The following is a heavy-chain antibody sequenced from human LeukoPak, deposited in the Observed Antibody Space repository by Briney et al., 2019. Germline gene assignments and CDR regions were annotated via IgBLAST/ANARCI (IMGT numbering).Heavy chain of an antibody. Sequence: PGRSLRLSCAASEFTFNSYGVHWVRQAPGKGLEWVAVISNDGNNKYYADSVKGRFTISRDNSKNTLFLQMNSLRAEDTAVYYCAKPYYYGSGANYFDYWGQGTLVTVSS. J-gene: IGHJ4*02. D-gene: IGHD3-10*01. CDR2: ISNDGNNK. CDR3: AKPYYYGSGANYFDY. CDR1: EFTFNSYG. V-gene: IGHV3-30*18.